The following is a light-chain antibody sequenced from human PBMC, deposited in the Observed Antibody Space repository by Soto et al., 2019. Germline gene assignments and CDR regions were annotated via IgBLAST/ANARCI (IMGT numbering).Light chain of an antibody. Sequence: DIPMTQSLSSLSASVGDRVTITCRASQSISTYLNWYQHRPGKAPKLLIDAASGLQSGVPSRFSGSGSGTDFTLTISSLQPEDFATYYCQQSHSPPWTFGQGTKVEIK. CDR2: AAS. V-gene: IGKV1-39*01. CDR1: QSISTY. J-gene: IGKJ1*01. CDR3: QQSHSPPWT.